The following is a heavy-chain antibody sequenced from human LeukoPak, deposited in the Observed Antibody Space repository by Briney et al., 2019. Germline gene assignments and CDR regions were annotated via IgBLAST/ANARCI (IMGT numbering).Heavy chain of an antibody. V-gene: IGHV1-2*02. J-gene: IGHJ6*02. CDR2: INPNSGGT. D-gene: IGHD1-26*01. CDR3: ARGRRWELRPLGWTGYNYYGLDV. Sequence: GASVNVSCKASGYTFTGYYMHWVRQAPGQGLEWMGWINPNSGGTNYQGRVTMTRDTSITTAYMELSSLRSDDTAVYYCARGRRWELRPLGWTGYNYYGLDVWGQGTTVTVSS. CDR1: GYTFTGYY.